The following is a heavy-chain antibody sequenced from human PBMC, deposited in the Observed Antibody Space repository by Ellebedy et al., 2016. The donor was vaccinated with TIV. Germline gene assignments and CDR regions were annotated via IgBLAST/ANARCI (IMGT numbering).Heavy chain of an antibody. Sequence: ASVKVSXXASGYTFTGYYMHWVRQAPGQGLEWMGWINPNSGGTNYAQKFQGWVTMTRDTSVSTAYMELSRLRSDDTAVYYCARVVRWEPHPPDYWGQGTLVTVSS. CDR1: GYTFTGYY. CDR3: ARVVRWEPHPPDY. V-gene: IGHV1-2*04. CDR2: INPNSGGT. D-gene: IGHD1-26*01. J-gene: IGHJ4*02.